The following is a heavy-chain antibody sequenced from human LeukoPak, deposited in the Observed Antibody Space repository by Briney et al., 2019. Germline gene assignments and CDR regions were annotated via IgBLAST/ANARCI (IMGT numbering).Heavy chain of an antibody. D-gene: IGHD6-13*01. V-gene: IGHV4-34*01. Sequence: PSETLSLTCAVYGGSFSGYYWSWIRQPPGKGLEWIGEINHSGSTNYNPSLKSRVTISADTSKNQFSLKLSSVTAADTAVYYCARLTARYSSSWYLDYYYYMDVWGKGTTVTISS. CDR3: ARLTARYSSSWYLDYYYYMDV. J-gene: IGHJ6*03. CDR2: INHSGST. CDR1: GGSFSGYY.